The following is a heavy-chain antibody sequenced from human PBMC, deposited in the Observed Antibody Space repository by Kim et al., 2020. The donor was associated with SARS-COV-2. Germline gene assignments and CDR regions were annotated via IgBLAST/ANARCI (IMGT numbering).Heavy chain of an antibody. D-gene: IGHD5-18*01. Sequence: ADSVTGRLTISRDKSKNSLYQQMNSQRAEDTAVYYCARRDGYSYGASFDYWGQGTLVTVSS. V-gene: IGHV3-30*01. CDR3: ARRDGYSYGASFDY. J-gene: IGHJ4*02.